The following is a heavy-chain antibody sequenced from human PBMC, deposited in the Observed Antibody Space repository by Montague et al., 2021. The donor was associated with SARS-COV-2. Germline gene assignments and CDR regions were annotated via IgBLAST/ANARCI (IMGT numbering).Heavy chain of an antibody. CDR3: ARREYSYGWGD. Sequence: SETLSLTCTVTGGPISDSSDYWGWIRQSPGKGLEWIASVDYSGDTYYSPSLQSRLTISVDTSKNQFSLKLNSVTAADTALYYCARREYSYGWGDWGQGTLVTVSS. D-gene: IGHD5-18*01. V-gene: IGHV4-39*01. CDR1: GGPISDSSDY. CDR2: VDYSGDT. J-gene: IGHJ4*02.